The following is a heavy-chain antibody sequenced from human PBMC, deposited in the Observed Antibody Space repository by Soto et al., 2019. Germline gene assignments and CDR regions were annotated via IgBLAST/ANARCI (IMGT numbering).Heavy chain of an antibody. Sequence: ASVKVSCKASGYTFTSYAMHWVRQAPGQRLEWMGWINAGNGNTKYSQKFQGRVTITRDTSASTAYMELSSLRSEDTAVYYCARGSIFGVVIDYYYYYMDVWGKGTTVTVSS. CDR3: ARGSIFGVVIDYYYYYMDV. J-gene: IGHJ6*03. V-gene: IGHV1-3*01. CDR1: GYTFTSYA. CDR2: INAGNGNT. D-gene: IGHD3-3*01.